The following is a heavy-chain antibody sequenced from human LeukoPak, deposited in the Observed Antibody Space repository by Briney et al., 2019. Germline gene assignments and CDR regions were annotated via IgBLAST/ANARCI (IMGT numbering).Heavy chain of an antibody. CDR1: GYSISSGYY. CDR2: IYHSGST. Sequence: PSETLSLTCTVSGYSISSGYYWGWIRQPPGKGLEWIGSIYHSGSTYYIPSLKSRVTISVDTSKNQFSLKLSSVTAADTAVYYCARLVTVAQGDYWGQGTLVTVSS. CDR3: ARLVTVAQGDY. J-gene: IGHJ4*02. V-gene: IGHV4-38-2*02. D-gene: IGHD4-23*01.